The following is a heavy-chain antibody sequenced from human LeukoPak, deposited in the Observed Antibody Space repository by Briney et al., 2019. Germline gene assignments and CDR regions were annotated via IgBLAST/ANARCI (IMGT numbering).Heavy chain of an antibody. CDR3: ARGPPANYDILTGCPMGPFDY. D-gene: IGHD3-9*01. CDR1: GGSISSGGYY. J-gene: IGHJ4*02. Sequence: SETLSLTCTVSGGSISSGGYYWSWIRQHPGKGLEWIGYIYYSGSTYYNPSLKSRVTISVDTSKTQLSLELSSVTAADTAVYYCARGPPANYDILTGCPMGPFDYWGQGTLVTVSS. V-gene: IGHV4-31*03. CDR2: IYYSGST.